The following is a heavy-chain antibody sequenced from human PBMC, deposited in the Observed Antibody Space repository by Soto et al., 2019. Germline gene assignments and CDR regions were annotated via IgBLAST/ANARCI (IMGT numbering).Heavy chain of an antibody. V-gene: IGHV1-69*01. J-gene: IGHJ4*02. CDR3: ARYRDDYVSGNYYNLIDF. CDR2: IIPLFGTP. Sequence: QVQLVQSGAEVKKPGSSVKVSCKASGGIFSTYAISWLRQAXGQGLEWMGGIIPLFGTPNDAQRFQGRVSLTANESTSTAYMEMRRLRSEDTAVYYCARYRDDYVSGNYYNLIDFWGQGTLVTVSS. CDR1: GGIFSTYA. D-gene: IGHD3-10*01.